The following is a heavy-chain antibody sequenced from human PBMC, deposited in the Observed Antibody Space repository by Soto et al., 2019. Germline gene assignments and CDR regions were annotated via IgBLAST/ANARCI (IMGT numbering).Heavy chain of an antibody. J-gene: IGHJ6*03. CDR3: ARALGYCSGGSCYSGSYYYYMDV. Sequence: QVQLVQSGAEVKKPGASVKVSCKASGYTFTSYYMHWVRQAPGQGLEWMGIINPSGGSTSYAQKFQGTVTMTRDTSTSTVYMELSSLRSEDTAVYHCARALGYCSGGSCYSGSYYYYMDVWGKGTTDTVSS. CDR2: INPSGGST. D-gene: IGHD2-15*01. CDR1: GYTFTSYY. V-gene: IGHV1-46*03.